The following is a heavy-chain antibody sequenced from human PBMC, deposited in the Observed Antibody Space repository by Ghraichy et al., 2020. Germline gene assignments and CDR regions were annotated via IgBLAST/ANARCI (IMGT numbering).Heavy chain of an antibody. CDR1: GGSFSGYY. Sequence: SETLSLTCAVYGGSFSGYYWSWIRQPPGKGLEWIGEINHSGSTNYNPSLKSRVTISVDTSKNQFSLKLSSVTAADTAVYYCARGRYYGSGSYWEMSDWGQGTLVTVSS. V-gene: IGHV4-34*01. CDR2: INHSGST. CDR3: ARGRYYGSGSYWEMSD. J-gene: IGHJ4*02. D-gene: IGHD3-10*01.